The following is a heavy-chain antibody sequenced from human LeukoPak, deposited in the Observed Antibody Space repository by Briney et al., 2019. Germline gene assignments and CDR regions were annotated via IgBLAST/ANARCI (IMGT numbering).Heavy chain of an antibody. CDR1: GGTFSSYA. CDR2: IIPIFGTA. J-gene: IGHJ5*02. CDR3: ARDLEHAYSANWFDP. Sequence: SVKVSCKASGGTFSSYAISWVRQAPGQGLEWMGGIIPIFGTANYAQKFQGRVTITADESTSTAYMELNSLRAEDTAVYYCARDLEHAYSANWFDPWGQGTLVTVSS. D-gene: IGHD6-13*01. V-gene: IGHV1-69*13.